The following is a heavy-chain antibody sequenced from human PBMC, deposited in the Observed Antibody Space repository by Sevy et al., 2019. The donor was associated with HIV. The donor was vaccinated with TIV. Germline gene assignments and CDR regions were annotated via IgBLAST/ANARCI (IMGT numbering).Heavy chain of an antibody. J-gene: IGHJ4*02. CDR2: FSFGCGRI. Sequence: GGCLRLSCAASGFTFAKYSMSWVRQAPGKGLEWISTFSFGCGRINYADSVKGRFTISRDDSKNTLFLQMNSLRAEVMATYFCAREGCTQPHDYWGQGTLVTVSS. CDR3: AREGCTQPHDY. V-gene: IGHV3-23*01. CDR1: GFTFAKYS. D-gene: IGHD2-8*01.